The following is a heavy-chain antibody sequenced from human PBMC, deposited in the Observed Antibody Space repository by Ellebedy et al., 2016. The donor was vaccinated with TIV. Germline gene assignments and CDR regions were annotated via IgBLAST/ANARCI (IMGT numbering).Heavy chain of an antibody. J-gene: IGHJ4*02. V-gene: IGHV1-69*13. Sequence: SVKVSXXASGGTFSSYAISWVRQAPGQGLEWMGGIIPIFGTANYAQKFQGRVTITADESTSTAYMELSSLRSEDTAVYYCARGTQLANDYWGQGTLVTVSS. D-gene: IGHD6-13*01. CDR2: IIPIFGTA. CDR3: ARGTQLANDY. CDR1: GGTFSSYA.